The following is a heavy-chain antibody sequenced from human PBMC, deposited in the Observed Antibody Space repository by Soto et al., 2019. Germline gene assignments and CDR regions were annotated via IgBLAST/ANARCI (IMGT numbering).Heavy chain of an antibody. CDR1: GFTFSSYA. D-gene: IGHD3-3*01. CDR3: AKAGTIFGVVMNNWFDP. Sequence: PGGSLRLSCAASGFTFSSYAMHWVRQAPGKGLEWVALISYDGSDKDYADSVKGRFTISRDNSKNTLYLQMNSLRVEDTAVYYCAKAGTIFGVVMNNWFDPWGQGTLVTVSS. J-gene: IGHJ5*02. CDR2: ISYDGSDK. V-gene: IGHV3-30-3*01.